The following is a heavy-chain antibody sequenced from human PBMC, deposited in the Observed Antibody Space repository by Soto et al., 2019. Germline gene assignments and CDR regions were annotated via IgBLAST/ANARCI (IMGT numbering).Heavy chain of an antibody. CDR2: IIPIFGTA. Sequence: QVQLVQSGAEVKKPGSSVKVSCKASGGTFSSYAISWVRQAPGQGLEWMGGIIPIFGTANYAQKFQGRVTISADKSTSTAYMELSSLRSEDTAVYYCARAASRGSYPFGYFDYWGQGTLVTVSS. CDR3: ARAASRGSYPFGYFDY. D-gene: IGHD1-26*01. CDR1: GGTFSSYA. J-gene: IGHJ4*02. V-gene: IGHV1-69*06.